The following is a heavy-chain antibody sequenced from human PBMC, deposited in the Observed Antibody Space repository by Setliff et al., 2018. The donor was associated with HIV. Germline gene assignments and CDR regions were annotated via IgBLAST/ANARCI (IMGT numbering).Heavy chain of an antibody. J-gene: IGHJ4*02. V-gene: IGHV3-11*03. Sequence: PGGSLRLSCAASGFTFSDYYMGWIRQAPGKGLEWASYISGRSSDPNYADSVKGRFTISRDNAKNSVYLQMNSLRAEDTAMYYCVRPVRELVDWGRGTLVTVSS. CDR3: VRPVRELVD. CDR2: ISGRSSDP. CDR1: GFTFSDYY. D-gene: IGHD1-26*01.